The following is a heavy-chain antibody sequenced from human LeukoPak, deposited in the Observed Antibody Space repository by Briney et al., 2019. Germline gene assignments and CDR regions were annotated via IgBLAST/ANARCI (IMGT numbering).Heavy chain of an antibody. D-gene: IGHD3-9*01. J-gene: IGHJ1*01. CDR3: ASDYDILTGYYIRAEYFQH. CDR1: GFSFSSYA. Sequence: GGSLRLSCAASGFSFSSYAINWVRQAPGKGLEWVSAFDGGGTTTYFADSVRGRFTISRDISRNTVYLQMNSLRAEDTAVYYCASDYDILTGYYIRAEYFQHWGQGTLVTVSS. CDR2: FDGGGTTT. V-gene: IGHV3-23*01.